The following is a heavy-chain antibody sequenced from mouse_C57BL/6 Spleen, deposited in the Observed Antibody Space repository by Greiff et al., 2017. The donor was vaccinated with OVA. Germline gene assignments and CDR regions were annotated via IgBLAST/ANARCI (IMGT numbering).Heavy chain of an antibody. CDR3: ARGLFYYGNPYYAMDY. CDR1: GYTFTGYW. V-gene: IGHV1-9*01. J-gene: IGHJ4*01. D-gene: IGHD2-1*01. Sequence: QVQLKESGAELMKPGASVKLSCKATGYTFTGYWIEWVKQRPGHGLEWIGEILPGSGSTNYNEKFKGKATFTADTSSNTAYMQLSSLTTEDSAIYYCARGLFYYGNPYYAMDYWGQGTSVTVSS. CDR2: ILPGSGST.